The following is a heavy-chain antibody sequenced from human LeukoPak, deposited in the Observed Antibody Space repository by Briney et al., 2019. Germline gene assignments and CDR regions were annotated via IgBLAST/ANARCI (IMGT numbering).Heavy chain of an antibody. D-gene: IGHD1-26*01. CDR2: INPSGGST. V-gene: IGHV1-46*01. CDR1: GGTFTSYY. CDR3: ARSRKVQWELSERGFDY. Sequence: ASVKVSCKASGGTFTSYYMHWVRQAPGQGLEWMGIINPSGGSTSYAQKFQGRVTMTRDTSTSTVYMELSSLRSEDTAVYYCARSRKVQWELSERGFDYWGQGTLVTVSS. J-gene: IGHJ4*02.